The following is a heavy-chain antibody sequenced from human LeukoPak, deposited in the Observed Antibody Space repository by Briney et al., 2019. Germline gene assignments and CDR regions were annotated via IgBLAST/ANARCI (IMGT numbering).Heavy chain of an antibody. J-gene: IGHJ4*02. CDR2: IYYSGST. Sequence: PSETLSLTCTVSGGSISSSSYYWGWIRQPPGKGLEWIGYIYYSGSTYYNPSLKGRVTISVDTSENQFSLRLSSVTAADTAVYYCARGTRTADYWGQGTLVTVSS. V-gene: IGHV4-31*03. D-gene: IGHD5-18*01. CDR3: ARGTRTADY. CDR1: GGSISSSSYY.